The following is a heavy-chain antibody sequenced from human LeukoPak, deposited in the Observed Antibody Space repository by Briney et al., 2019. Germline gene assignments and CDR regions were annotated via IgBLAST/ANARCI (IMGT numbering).Heavy chain of an antibody. CDR1: GFVFGDFT. Sequence: PGGSLRLSCAASGFVFGDFTMHWVRQSPGKGLEWISLISWDASNTFYADSVKGRFTISRDDRRDSLYLDMNSLRSDDSAVYYCGKARKRGCAYGPGDKWGQGTLVSVSS. V-gene: IGHV3-43*01. J-gene: IGHJ4*02. CDR2: ISWDASNT. D-gene: IGHD3-10*01. CDR3: GKARKRGCAYGPGDK.